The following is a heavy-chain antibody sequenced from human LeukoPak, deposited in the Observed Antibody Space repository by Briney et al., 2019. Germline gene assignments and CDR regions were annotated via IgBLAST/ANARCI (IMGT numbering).Heavy chain of an antibody. J-gene: IGHJ6*02. CDR3: AKGDYYYGMDV. CDR2: ISSSSSYI. CDR1: GFTFSSYS. Sequence: GGSLRLSCAASGFTFSSYSMNWVRQAPGKGLEWVSSISSSSSYIYYADSVKGRFTISRDNSKNTLYLQMNSLRAEDTAVYYCAKGDYYYGMDVWGQGTTVTVSS. V-gene: IGHV3-21*01.